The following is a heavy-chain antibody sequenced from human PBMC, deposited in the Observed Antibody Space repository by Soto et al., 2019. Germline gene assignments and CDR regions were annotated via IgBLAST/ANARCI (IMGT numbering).Heavy chain of an antibody. V-gene: IGHV3-9*01. D-gene: IGHD4-17*01. CDR3: TRSDGDFRLVDY. CDR2: ISWDSDII. CDR1: GFTFDDYA. J-gene: IGHJ4*01. Sequence: EVQLVESGGALVQPGRSLRLSCAASGFTFDDYAMHWVRQAPGKGLEWVSGISWDSDIIAYAESVKGRFSISRDNAKNSMVLQMSSLRPEDTAFYYCTRSDGDFRLVDYWGQGTLVTVSS.